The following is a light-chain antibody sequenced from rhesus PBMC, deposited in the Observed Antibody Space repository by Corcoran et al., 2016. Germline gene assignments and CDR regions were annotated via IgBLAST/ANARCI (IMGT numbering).Light chain of an antibody. CDR3: QQYNNWPRT. V-gene: IGKV3-42*03. Sequence: EIVMTQSPATLSLSPGDRATLSCRASQSVSSSLAWYQQNPGQAPRLLIFGASSRATGIPDRFIGQGSGTKFTLTISSLEPEDFASYYCQQYNNWPRTFGQGTKVEI. J-gene: IGKJ1*01. CDR2: GAS. CDR1: QSVSSS.